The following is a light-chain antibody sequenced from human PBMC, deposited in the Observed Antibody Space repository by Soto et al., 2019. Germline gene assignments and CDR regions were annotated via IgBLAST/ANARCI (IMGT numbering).Light chain of an antibody. CDR1: SSDIGAYKY. CDR2: EVS. Sequence: QSALTQPASVSGSPGQSVTISCTGTSSDIGAYKYVSWYQHHPGKSPRLLIYEVSNRPSGVSNRFSASKSGNTASLTISGLQAEDEAYYFCCSYRSSSTLVFGGGTKLTVL. V-gene: IGLV2-14*01. CDR3: CSYRSSSTLV. J-gene: IGLJ2*01.